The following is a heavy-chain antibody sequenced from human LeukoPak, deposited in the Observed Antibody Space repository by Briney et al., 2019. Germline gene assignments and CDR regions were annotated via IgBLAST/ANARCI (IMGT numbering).Heavy chain of an antibody. CDR1: GYTFTSYA. Sequence: ASVKVSCKASGYTFTSYAMHWVRQAPGQRLEWMGWINAGNGNTKYSQKFRGRVTITRDTSASTAYMELSSLRSEDTAVYYCARAAGYYGMDVWGQGTTVTVSS. CDR3: ARAAGYYGMDV. CDR2: INAGNGNT. V-gene: IGHV1-3*01. J-gene: IGHJ6*02. D-gene: IGHD6-19*01.